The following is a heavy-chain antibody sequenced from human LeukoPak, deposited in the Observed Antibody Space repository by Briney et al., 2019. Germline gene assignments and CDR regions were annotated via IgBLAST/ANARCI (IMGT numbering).Heavy chain of an antibody. D-gene: IGHD1-26*01. CDR3: ARDSSLGRVLYDY. J-gene: IGHJ4*02. V-gene: IGHV1-69*04. CDR2: IIPILGIA. Sequence: ASVKVSCKASGGTFSSYAISWVRQAPGQGLEWMGRIIPILGIANYAQEFQGRVTITADKSTSTAYMELSSLRSEDTAVYYCARDSSLGRVLYDYWGQGTLVTVSS. CDR1: GGTFSSYA.